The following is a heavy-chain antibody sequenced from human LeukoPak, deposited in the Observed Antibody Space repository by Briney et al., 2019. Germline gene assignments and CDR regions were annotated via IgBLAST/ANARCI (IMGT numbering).Heavy chain of an antibody. V-gene: IGHV3-23*01. J-gene: IGHJ4*02. CDR1: GFSFNNYA. Sequence: GGSLRLSCAAAGFSFNNYAMTWVRQAPGQGLEWGSSISGSGGSTYYADSVKGRFTISRDNSKNTLYLQMNSLRAEDTAVYYCARDYYGSGSYGDWGQGTLVSVSS. CDR2: ISGSGGST. D-gene: IGHD3-10*01. CDR3: ARDYYGSGSYGD.